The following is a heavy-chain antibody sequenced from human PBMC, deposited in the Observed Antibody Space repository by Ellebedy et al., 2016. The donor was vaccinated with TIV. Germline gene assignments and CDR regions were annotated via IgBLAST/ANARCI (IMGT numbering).Heavy chain of an antibody. CDR1: GYTFTVNIYY. V-gene: IGHV1-2*02. Sequence: AASVKVSCKASGYTFTVNIYYMHWVRQAPGQGLEWMGWINPNSGGTNYAQKFQGRVTMTRDTSISTAYMELSRLRSDDTAVYYCARGYYGSGSYKAFDIWGQGTMVTVSS. J-gene: IGHJ3*02. CDR3: ARGYYGSGSYKAFDI. D-gene: IGHD3-10*01. CDR2: INPNSGGT.